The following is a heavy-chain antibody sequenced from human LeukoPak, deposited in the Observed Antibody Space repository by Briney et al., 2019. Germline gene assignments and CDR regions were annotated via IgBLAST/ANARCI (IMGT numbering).Heavy chain of an antibody. J-gene: IGHJ6*02. CDR2: IYYSGST. CDR1: GGSISSGGYY. V-gene: IGHV4-31*03. CDR3: ARDLQLVSSNSYSYYGMDV. Sequence: PSETLSLTCTVSGGSISSGGYYWSWIRQHPGKGLEWIGYIYYSGSTYYNPSLKSRVTISVDTSKNQFSLKLSSVTAADTAVYYCARDLQLVSSNSYSYYGMDVWAQGTTVTVP. D-gene: IGHD6-6*01.